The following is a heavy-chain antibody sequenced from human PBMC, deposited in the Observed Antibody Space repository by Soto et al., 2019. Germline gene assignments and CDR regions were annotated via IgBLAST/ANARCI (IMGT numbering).Heavy chain of an antibody. D-gene: IGHD2-2*02. V-gene: IGHV3-30*03. CDR1: GFTFSSYG. CDR2: ISYDGSNK. Sequence: PGGSLRLSCAASGFTFSSYGMHWVRQAPGKGLEWVAVISYDGSNKYYADSVKGRFTISRDNSKNTLYLQMNSLRAEDTAVYYCAVLGYCSSTSCYTDYYYGMDVWGQGTTVTVYS. J-gene: IGHJ6*02. CDR3: AVLGYCSSTSCYTDYYYGMDV.